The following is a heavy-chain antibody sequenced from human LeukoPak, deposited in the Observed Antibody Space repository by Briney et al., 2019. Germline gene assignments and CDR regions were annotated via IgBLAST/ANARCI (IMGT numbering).Heavy chain of an antibody. Sequence: ASVKVSCKASGYTFTSYDINWVRQATAQGLEWMGWMSTNRGNTTYAQKFQGRVTMTRNTSISTAYMELSSLRSEGTAVYYCAIDSSGFDYWGQGTLVTVSS. D-gene: IGHD6-19*01. J-gene: IGHJ4*02. CDR3: AIDSSGFDY. CDR2: MSTNRGNT. CDR1: GYTFTSYD. V-gene: IGHV1-8*01.